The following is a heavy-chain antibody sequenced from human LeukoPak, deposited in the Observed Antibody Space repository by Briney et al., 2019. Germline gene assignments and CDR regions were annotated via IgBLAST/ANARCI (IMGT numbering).Heavy chain of an antibody. CDR3: AKEGEDYDFWSGYYSAPDY. CDR1: GFTFSSYG. V-gene: IGHV3-23*01. CDR2: ISGSGGST. D-gene: IGHD3-3*01. Sequence: PGGSLRLSCAASGFTFSSYGMSWVRQAPGKGLEWVSAISGSGGSTYYADSVKGRFTISRDNSKNTLYLQMNSLRAEDTAVYYCAKEGEDYDFWSGYYSAPDYWGQGTLVTVSS. J-gene: IGHJ4*02.